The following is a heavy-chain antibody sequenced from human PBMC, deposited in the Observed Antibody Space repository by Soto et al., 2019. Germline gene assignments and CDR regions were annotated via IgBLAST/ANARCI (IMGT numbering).Heavy chain of an antibody. CDR3: AKAWIQLWQGAFDI. D-gene: IGHD5-18*01. V-gene: IGHV1-69*06. Sequence: GASVKVSCKASGGTFSSYAISWVRQAPGQGLEWRGGIITIFGTANYAQKFQGRVTITADKSTSTAYMELSSLRSEDTAVYYCAKAWIQLWQGAFDIWGQGTMVTVSS. J-gene: IGHJ3*02. CDR2: IITIFGTA. CDR1: GGTFSSYA.